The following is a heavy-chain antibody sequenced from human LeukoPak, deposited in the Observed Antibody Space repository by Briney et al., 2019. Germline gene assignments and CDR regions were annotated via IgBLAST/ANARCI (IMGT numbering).Heavy chain of an antibody. CDR1: GFTFSSYE. D-gene: IGHD3-10*01. J-gene: IGHJ4*02. CDR2: ISSSGSTI. Sequence: GGSLRLSCAASGFTFSSYEMNWVRQAPGKGLEWVSYISSSGSTIYYADSVKGRFTISRDNAKNSLYLQMNSLRAEDTAIYYCASMYYGSGSYDYWGPGTLVTVSS. V-gene: IGHV3-48*03. CDR3: ASMYYGSGSYDY.